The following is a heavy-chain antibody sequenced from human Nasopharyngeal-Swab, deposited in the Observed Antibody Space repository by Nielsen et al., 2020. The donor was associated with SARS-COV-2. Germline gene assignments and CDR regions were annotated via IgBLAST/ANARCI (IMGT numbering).Heavy chain of an antibody. J-gene: IGHJ3*02. CDR2: ISWNSGSI. CDR1: GFTFDDYA. D-gene: IGHD1-26*01. CDR3: AKDKWELLEAFDI. V-gene: IGHV3-9*01. Sequence: SLKISCAASGFTFDDYAMHWVRQAPGKGPEWVSGISWNSGSIGYADSVKGRFTISRDNAKNSLYLQMNSLRAEDTALYYCAKDKWELLEAFDIWGQGTMVTVSS.